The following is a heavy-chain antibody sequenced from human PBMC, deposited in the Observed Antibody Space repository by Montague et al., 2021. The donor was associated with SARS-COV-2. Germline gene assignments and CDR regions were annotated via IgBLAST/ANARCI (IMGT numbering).Heavy chain of an antibody. CDR3: ARDTRIAMLVVVTRYGLDV. V-gene: IGHV4-39*07. D-gene: IGHD3-22*01. CDR2: IYYTGST. CDR1: GGSISSSSYY. Sequence: SETLSLTCTVSGGSISSSSYYCGWIRQPPGKGLEWIGSIYYTGSTYYNPSLKSRVTISVDTSKNQFSLKLSSVTAADTAVYYCARDTRIAMLVVVTRYGLDVWGQGTTVTVSS. J-gene: IGHJ6*02.